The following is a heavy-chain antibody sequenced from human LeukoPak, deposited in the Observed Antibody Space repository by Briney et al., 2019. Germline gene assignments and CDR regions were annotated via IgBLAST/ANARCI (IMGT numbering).Heavy chain of an antibody. D-gene: IGHD4-17*01. J-gene: IGHJ5*02. Sequence: SETLSLTCAVYGGSFTGSYWSWIRQPPGNGPDSIGEINHSGSTNYNPSLKSRVTISVDTSKNQFSLKLSSVTAADTAVYYCARGVLRGPSFDPWGQGTLVTVSS. CDR1: GGSFTGSY. CDR3: ARGVLRGPSFDP. CDR2: INHSGST. V-gene: IGHV4-34*01.